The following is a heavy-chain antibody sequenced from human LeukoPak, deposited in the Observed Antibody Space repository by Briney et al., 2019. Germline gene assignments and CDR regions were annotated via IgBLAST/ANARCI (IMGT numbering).Heavy chain of an antibody. V-gene: IGHV1-2*02. Sequence: ASVKVSCKASGYTFTGYYMHWVRQAPGQGLEWMGWINPNSGGTNYAQKFQGRVTMTRDTSISTAYMELSRLGSDDPAVYYCARDVFMGPFQHWGQGTLVTVSS. CDR3: ARDVFMGPFQH. CDR2: INPNSGGT. D-gene: IGHD3-10*01. CDR1: GYTFTGYY. J-gene: IGHJ1*01.